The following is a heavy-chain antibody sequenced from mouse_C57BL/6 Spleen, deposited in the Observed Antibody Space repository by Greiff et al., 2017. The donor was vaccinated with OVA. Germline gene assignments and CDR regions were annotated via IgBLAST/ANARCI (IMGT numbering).Heavy chain of an antibody. J-gene: IGHJ4*01. CDR2: IDPNSGGT. Sequence: QVQLQQPGAELVKPGASVKLSCKASGYTFTSYWMHWVKQRPGRGLEWIGRIDPNSGGTKYNEKFKSKATLAVDKPSSTAYMQLSSLTSEDSAVYDYARGGLRRGNYAMDYWGQGTSVTVSS. D-gene: IGHD2-4*01. CDR3: ARGGLRRGNYAMDY. V-gene: IGHV1-72*01. CDR1: GYTFTSYW.